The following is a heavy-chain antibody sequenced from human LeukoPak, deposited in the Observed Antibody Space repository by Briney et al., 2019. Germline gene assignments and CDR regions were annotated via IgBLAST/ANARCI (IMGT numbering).Heavy chain of an antibody. CDR1: GGSISSYY. J-gene: IGHJ4*02. CDR3: ARLPPYSSSWYFDY. CDR2: IHYSGST. V-gene: IGHV4-59*12. D-gene: IGHD6-13*01. Sequence: RPSETLSLTCTVSGGSISSYYWSWIRQPPGKGLEWIGYIHYSGSTNYNPSLKSRVTISVDTSKNQFSLKLSSVTAADTAVYYCARLPPYSSSWYFDYWGQGTLVTVSS.